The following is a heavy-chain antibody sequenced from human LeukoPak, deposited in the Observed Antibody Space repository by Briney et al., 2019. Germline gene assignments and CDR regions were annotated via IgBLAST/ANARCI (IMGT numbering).Heavy chain of an antibody. D-gene: IGHD1-1*01. Sequence: PGGSLRLSCAASGCTFSTYGMHWVRQAPGKGLEWVAFIRYDSTNKYYRDSVKGRFAISRDNSKNTLYLQMNSLRVEDTAVYFCAKDKDPWKSTAISDFDYWGQGSLVTVSS. CDR1: GCTFSTYG. J-gene: IGHJ4*02. V-gene: IGHV3-30*02. CDR3: AKDKDPWKSTAISDFDY. CDR2: IRYDSTNK.